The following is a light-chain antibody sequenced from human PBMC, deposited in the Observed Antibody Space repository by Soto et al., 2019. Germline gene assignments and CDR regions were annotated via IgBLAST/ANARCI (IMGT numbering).Light chain of an antibody. CDR1: QSVSTN. CDR3: HQYAKWTWT. V-gene: IGKV3-15*01. CDR2: GAS. Sequence: EILMTQSPATLSMSPGERVILSCRASQSVSTNLAWYQQRPGQAPRLLMYGASTRATGIPSRFSGSGSGTEFTLTISSLQSEDFAVYYCHQYAKWTWTFGLGTKVDIX. J-gene: IGKJ1*01.